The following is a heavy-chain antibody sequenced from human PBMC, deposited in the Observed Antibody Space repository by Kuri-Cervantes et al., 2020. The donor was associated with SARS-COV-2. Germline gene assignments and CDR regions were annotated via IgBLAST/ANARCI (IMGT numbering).Heavy chain of an antibody. Sequence: GESLKISCAASGFTFSSYAMNWVRQPPGKALEWVASISGSGSYIYYADSVKGRFTISRESGENSLYLHMNSVRGADTAVYYCARVAGEGPIYYYYMDVWGKGTAVTVSS. J-gene: IGHJ6*03. CDR2: ISGSGSYI. CDR1: GFTFSSYA. D-gene: IGHD2-21*01. V-gene: IGHV3-21*01. CDR3: ARVAGEGPIYYYYMDV.